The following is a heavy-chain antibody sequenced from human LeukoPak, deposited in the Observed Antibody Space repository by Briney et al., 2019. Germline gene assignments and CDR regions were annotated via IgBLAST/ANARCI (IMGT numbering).Heavy chain of an antibody. D-gene: IGHD5-24*01. J-gene: IGHJ4*02. CDR1: GFTFSSYA. Sequence: GGSLRLSCAASGFTFSSYAMSWVRQAPGKGLEWVSGISGGGGSTYYADSVKGRFTISRDNVKNSLYLQMNSLRAEDTAVYYCARDPSDGYNPLFVYWGQGTLVTVSS. CDR3: ARDPSDGYNPLFVY. CDR2: ISGGGGST. V-gene: IGHV3-23*01.